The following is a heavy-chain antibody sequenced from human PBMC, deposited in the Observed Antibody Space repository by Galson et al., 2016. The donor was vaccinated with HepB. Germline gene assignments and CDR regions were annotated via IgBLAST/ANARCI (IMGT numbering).Heavy chain of an antibody. CDR1: GFGVGSTY. D-gene: IGHD3-22*01. CDR2: IYSNGRT. Sequence: SLRLSCAVSGFGVGSTYMNWVRQAPGEGLEWASVIYSNGRTYYAASVRGRFTVSRDRSKSILYLQMNSLRVEDTAVYYCARGPVVTYYSGPTWFDPWGQGTLVTVSS. V-gene: IGHV3-53*01. CDR3: ARGPVVTYYSGPTWFDP. J-gene: IGHJ5*02.